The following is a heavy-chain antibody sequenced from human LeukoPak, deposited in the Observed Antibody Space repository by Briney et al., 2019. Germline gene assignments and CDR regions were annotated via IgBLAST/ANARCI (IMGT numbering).Heavy chain of an antibody. CDR3: ASEHGNWIRGSGYGNWFDP. CDR1: GGSISSYY. Sequence: SETLSLTCTVSGGSISSYYWSWIRQPAGKGLEWIGRIYTSGSTNYNPSLKSRVTMSVDTSKNQFSLKLSSVTAADTAVYYCASEHGNWIRGSGYGNWFDPWGQGTLVTVSS. D-gene: IGHD3-3*01. V-gene: IGHV4-4*07. CDR2: IYTSGST. J-gene: IGHJ5*02.